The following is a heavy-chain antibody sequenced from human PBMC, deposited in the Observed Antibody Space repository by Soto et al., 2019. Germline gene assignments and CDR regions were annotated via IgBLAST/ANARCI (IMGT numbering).Heavy chain of an antibody. CDR2: IIPIFGTA. D-gene: IGHD3-22*01. V-gene: IGHV1-69*01. CDR1: GGTFSSYA. Sequence: QVQLVQSGAEVKKPGSSVKVSCKASGGTFSSYAISWVRQAPGQGLEWMGGIIPIFGTANYAQKFQGRVTITADESTSTAYMELISLRSEDTAVYYCARDQGGDDSSGYYYVFDYWGQGTLVTVSS. J-gene: IGHJ4*02. CDR3: ARDQGGDDSSGYYYVFDY.